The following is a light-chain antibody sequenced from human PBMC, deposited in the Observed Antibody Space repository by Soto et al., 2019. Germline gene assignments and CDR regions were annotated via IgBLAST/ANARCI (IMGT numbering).Light chain of an antibody. V-gene: IGLV1-51*01. CDR3: WSYTSSDNWV. CDR2: DNN. CDR1: SSNIGNNY. Sequence: QSVLTQSPSVSAAPGQKVTISCSGSSSNIGNNYVSWYQQVPGTAPKLLIYDNNKRPSGIPDRFSGSKSGTSGTLDITGLQAEDEGDYYCWSYTSSDNWVFGGGTKVTVL. J-gene: IGLJ3*02.